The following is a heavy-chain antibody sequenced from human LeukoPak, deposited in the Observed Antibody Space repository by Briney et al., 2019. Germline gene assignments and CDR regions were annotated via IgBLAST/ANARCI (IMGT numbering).Heavy chain of an antibody. J-gene: IGHJ4*02. Sequence: GGSLRLSCAASGFTFSSYWMSWVRQAPGKGLEWVGRIKSKTDGGTTDYAAPVKGRFTISRDDSKNTLYLQMNSLKTEDTAVYYCTTAGYDYVWGSYRYDVDYWGQGTLVTVSS. CDR1: GFTFSSYW. CDR3: TTAGYDYVWGSYRYDVDY. V-gene: IGHV3-15*01. D-gene: IGHD3-16*02. CDR2: IKSKTDGGTT.